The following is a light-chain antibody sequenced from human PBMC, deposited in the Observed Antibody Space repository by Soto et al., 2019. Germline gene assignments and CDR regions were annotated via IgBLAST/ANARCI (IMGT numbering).Light chain of an antibody. V-gene: IGKV1-39*01. CDR2: GSS. J-gene: IGKJ2*01. CDR3: QQTYITPYT. Sequence: DIQMTQSPSSLSVSVGDRVTINCRASQNIAGDLNWYQQKPGKAPELLIYGSSTLQSGVPSSFSGSGSGTDFTLTISSLQPEDCATYYCQQTYITPYTFGQGTNLEIK. CDR1: QNIAGD.